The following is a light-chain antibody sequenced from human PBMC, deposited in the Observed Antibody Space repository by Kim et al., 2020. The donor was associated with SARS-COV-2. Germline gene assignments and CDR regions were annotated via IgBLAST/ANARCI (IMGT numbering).Light chain of an antibody. V-gene: IGKV3-20*01. CDR3: QQYGTSPPHT. CDR1: QSVSSSY. Sequence: PGERATLSCRASQSVSSSYLAWYQQKPGQAPRLLIQDASSRATGIPDRFSGSGSGTDFTLTISRLEPEDFAVYYCQQYGTSPPHTFGGGTKVEI. J-gene: IGKJ4*01. CDR2: DAS.